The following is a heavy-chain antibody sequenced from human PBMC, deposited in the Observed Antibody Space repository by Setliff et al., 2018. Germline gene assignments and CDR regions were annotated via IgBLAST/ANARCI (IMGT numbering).Heavy chain of an antibody. Sequence: SETLSLTCGASGGSFSDYYWTWIRQTPGKGLEWIGEINHSGTTKSNPSLKSRVTISVDTPKNPFSLELTSVTAADAAVYYCARDRATVIRGVTGFFYYYMDVWGGGTTVTVSS. CDR2: INHSGTT. D-gene: IGHD3-10*01. J-gene: IGHJ6*03. V-gene: IGHV4-34*01. CDR3: ARDRATVIRGVTGFFYYYMDV. CDR1: GGSFSDYY.